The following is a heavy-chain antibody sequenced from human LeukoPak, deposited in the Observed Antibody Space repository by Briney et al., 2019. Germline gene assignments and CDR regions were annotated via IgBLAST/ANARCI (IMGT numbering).Heavy chain of an antibody. V-gene: IGHV4-59*01. CDR3: ARVRVGYGRKAYNWFDP. Sequence: SETLSLTCTVSGGSISSYYWSWIRQPPGKGLEWIGYIYYSGSTNYNPSLKSRVTISVDTSKNQFSLKLSSVTAADTAVYYCARVRVGYGRKAYNWFDPWGQGTLVTVSS. J-gene: IGHJ5*02. CDR1: GGSISSYY. D-gene: IGHD5-18*01. CDR2: IYYSGST.